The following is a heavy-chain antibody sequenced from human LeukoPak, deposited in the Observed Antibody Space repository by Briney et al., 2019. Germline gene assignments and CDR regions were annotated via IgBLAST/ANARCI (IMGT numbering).Heavy chain of an antibody. D-gene: IGHD2-2*01. CDR1: GGSISSYY. V-gene: IGHV4-4*07. Sequence: PSETLSLTSTVSGGSISSYYWSWIRQPAGKGLEWIGRIYTSGSTNYNPSLKSRVTMSVDTSKNQFSLKLSSVTAADTAVYYCARGIYCSSTSCVPNYYYYYMDVWGKGTTVTVS. CDR3: ARGIYCSSTSCVPNYYYYYMDV. J-gene: IGHJ6*03. CDR2: IYTSGST.